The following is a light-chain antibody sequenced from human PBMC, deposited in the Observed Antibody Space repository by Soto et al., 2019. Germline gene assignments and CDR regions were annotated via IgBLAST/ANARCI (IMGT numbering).Light chain of an antibody. CDR2: VGTGGIVG. J-gene: IGLJ2*01. CDR3: GADHGSGSNVV. Sequence: QSVLTQPPSASASLGASVTLTCSRSSGDNNYRVDWYQQRPGKGPRFVMRVGTGGIVGSKGDGIPDRFSVLGSGLNRYLTTKNIQEEDESDYHCGADHGSGSNVVFGGGTKLTVL. CDR1: SGDNNYR. V-gene: IGLV9-49*01.